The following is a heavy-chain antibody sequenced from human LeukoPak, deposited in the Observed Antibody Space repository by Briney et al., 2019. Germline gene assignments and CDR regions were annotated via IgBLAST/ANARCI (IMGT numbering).Heavy chain of an antibody. CDR2: IYYSGST. CDR1: GGSSSSYY. V-gene: IGHV4-59*01. CDR3: ARGLYSYGLVAFDY. Sequence: PSETLSLTCTVSGGSSSSYYWSWIRQPPGKGLEWIGYIYYSGSTNYNPSLKSRVTISVDTSKNQFSLKLSSVTAADTAVYYCARGLYSYGLVAFDYWGQGTLVTVSS. J-gene: IGHJ4*02. D-gene: IGHD5-18*01.